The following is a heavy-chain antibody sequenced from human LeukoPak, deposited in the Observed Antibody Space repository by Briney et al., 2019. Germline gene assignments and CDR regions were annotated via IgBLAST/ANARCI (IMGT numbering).Heavy chain of an antibody. CDR3: AREGSGSYSDAFDI. J-gene: IGHJ3*02. CDR2: ISSSGSTI. V-gene: IGHV3-11*01. CDR1: GFTFSDYY. Sequence: GGSLRLSCAASGFTFSDYYMSWIRQAPGKGLEWVSYISSSGSTIYYADSVKGRFTISRDDAKNSLYLQMNSLRAEDTAVYYCAREGSGSYSDAFDIWGQGTMVTVSS. D-gene: IGHD1-26*01.